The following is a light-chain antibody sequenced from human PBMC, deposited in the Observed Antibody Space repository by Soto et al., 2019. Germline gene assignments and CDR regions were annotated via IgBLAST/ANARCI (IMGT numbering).Light chain of an antibody. J-gene: IGKJ1*01. CDR3: LQAWSTART. CDR2: AAS. CDR1: QSISSY. Sequence: DIQMTQSPSSLSASVGDRVTITCRASQSISSYLNWYQQKPGKAPKLLIYAASSLQSGVPSRFSGSLSGRDFPLTNSSQQPEDFATYYCLQAWSTARTFGQRT. V-gene: IGKV1-39*01.